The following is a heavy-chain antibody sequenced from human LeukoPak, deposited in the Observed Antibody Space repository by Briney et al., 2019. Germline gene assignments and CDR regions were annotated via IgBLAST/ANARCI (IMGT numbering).Heavy chain of an antibody. CDR2: IYPGDSDT. CDR1: GYRFTSYW. CDR3: VRHSPGYCSGGSCYEIKPIDY. V-gene: IGHV5-51*01. D-gene: IGHD2-15*01. Sequence: PGESLKISCKGSGYRFTSYWIGWVRQMPGKGLEWMGIIYPGDSDTRYSPSFQGQVTISADKSISTAYLQWSSLKASDTAMYYCVRHSPGYCSGGSCYEIKPIDYWGQGTLVTVSS. J-gene: IGHJ4*02.